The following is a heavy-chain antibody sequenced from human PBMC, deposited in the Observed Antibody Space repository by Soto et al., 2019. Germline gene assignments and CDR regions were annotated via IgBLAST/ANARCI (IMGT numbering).Heavy chain of an antibody. D-gene: IGHD3-22*01. CDR3: ARKEGYYDSSGYYFGWFDP. CDR2: INHSGST. J-gene: IGHJ5*02. V-gene: IGHV4-34*01. Sequence: SETLSLTCAVYGGSFSGYYWSWIRQPPGKGLEWIGEINHSGSTNYNPSLKSRVTISVDTSKNQFSLKLSSVTAADTAVYYCARKEGYYDSSGYYFGWFDPWGQGTLVTVSS. CDR1: GGSFSGYY.